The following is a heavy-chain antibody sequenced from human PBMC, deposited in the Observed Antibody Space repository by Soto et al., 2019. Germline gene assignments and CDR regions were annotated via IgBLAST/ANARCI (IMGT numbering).Heavy chain of an antibody. CDR1: GGSVSSGSYY. CDR2: IYYSGST. CDR3: ARDVVGGELLRWERWFDP. J-gene: IGHJ5*02. D-gene: IGHD1-26*01. Sequence: QVQLQESGPGLVKPSETLSLTCTVSGGSVSSGSYYWSWIRQPPGKGLEWIGYIYYSGSTNYNPSLKSRVTISVDTSKNQFSLKLSAVTAADTAVYYCARDVVGGELLRWERWFDPWGQGTLVTVSS. V-gene: IGHV4-61*01.